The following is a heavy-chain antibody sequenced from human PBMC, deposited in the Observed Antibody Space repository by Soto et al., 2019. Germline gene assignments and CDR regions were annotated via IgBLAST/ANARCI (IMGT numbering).Heavy chain of an antibody. Sequence: SETLSLTCAVYGGSFSGYYWSWIRQPPGKGLEWIGEINHSGSTNHNPSLKSRVTISVDTSKNQFSLKLSSVTAADTAVYYCARDRKFRGYYDSSGLLFDYWGQGTLVTVSS. CDR2: INHSGST. J-gene: IGHJ4*02. CDR1: GGSFSGYY. D-gene: IGHD3-22*01. V-gene: IGHV4-34*01. CDR3: ARDRKFRGYYDSSGLLFDY.